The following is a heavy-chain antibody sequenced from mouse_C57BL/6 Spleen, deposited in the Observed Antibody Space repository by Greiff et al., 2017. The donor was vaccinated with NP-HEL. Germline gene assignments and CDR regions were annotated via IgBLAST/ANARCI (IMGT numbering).Heavy chain of an antibody. V-gene: IGHV1-82*01. CDR3: ARWEGSYYAMDY. Sequence: VQLQQSGPELVKPGASVKISCKASGYAFSSSWMNWVKQRPGKGLEWIGRIYPGDGDTNYNGKFKGKATLTADKSSSTAYMQLSSLTSEDSAVYFCARWEGSYYAMDYWGQGTSVTVSS. D-gene: IGHD4-1*01. J-gene: IGHJ4*01. CDR1: GYAFSSSW. CDR2: IYPGDGDT.